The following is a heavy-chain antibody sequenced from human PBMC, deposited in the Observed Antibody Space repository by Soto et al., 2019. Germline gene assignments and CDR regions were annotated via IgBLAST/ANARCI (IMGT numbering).Heavy chain of an antibody. J-gene: IGHJ4*02. V-gene: IGHV4-34*01. CDR2: INHSGST. D-gene: IGHD4-17*01. CDR3: ASPDYGGNPALNY. Sequence: PSETLSLTCAVYGGSFSGYYWSWIRQPPGKGLEWIGEINHSGSTNYNPSLKSRVTISVDTSKNQFSLKLSSVTAADTAVYYCASPDYGGNPALNYWGQGTLVTVSS. CDR1: GGSFSGYY.